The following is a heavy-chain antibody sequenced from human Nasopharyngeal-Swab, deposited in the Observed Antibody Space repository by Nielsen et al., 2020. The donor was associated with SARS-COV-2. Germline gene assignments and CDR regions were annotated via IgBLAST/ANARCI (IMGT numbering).Heavy chain of an antibody. D-gene: IGHD3-16*01. CDR2: IYYSGST. J-gene: IGHJ4*02. CDR1: GGTISSSSYY. V-gene: IGHV4-39*06. CDR3: ASGGDFQAIDY. Sequence: SETLSLTCTVSGGTISSSSYYWGWIRQPPGMGLEWIGSIYYSGSTYYNPSLKSRVTISVDKSKNQFPLKLSSVTAADTAVYYCASGGDFQAIDYWGQGTLVTVSS.